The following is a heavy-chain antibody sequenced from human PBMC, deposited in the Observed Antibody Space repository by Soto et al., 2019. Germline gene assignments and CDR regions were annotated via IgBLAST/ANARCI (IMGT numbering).Heavy chain of an antibody. CDR2: IIPIYGTA. Sequence: ASVKVSCKASGGTFSTYAISWVRQAPGQGLEWMGGIIPIYGTANYAQKFQGRLTMTADESTSTVYMELSSLRSEDTAVYYCARTLYGDNVDYWGQGTLVTVSS. J-gene: IGHJ4*02. V-gene: IGHV1-69*13. CDR3: ARTLYGDNVDY. CDR1: GGTFSTYA. D-gene: IGHD4-17*01.